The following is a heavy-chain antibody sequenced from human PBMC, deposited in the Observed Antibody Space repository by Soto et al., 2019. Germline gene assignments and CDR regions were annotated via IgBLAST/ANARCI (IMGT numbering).Heavy chain of an antibody. CDR3: AKDLREMATIRPDY. CDR2: ISYDGIDK. V-gene: IGHV3-30*18. D-gene: IGHD5-12*01. Sequence: QVQLVECGGGVGQPGTSLRLSCAASGFTFSSFGIHWVRQAPGKGLEWVAVISYDGIDKNYGDSVKGRFTISRENSKNMVYLQMNSLRIEDTAVYHCAKDLREMATIRPDYWGQGVLVAVSS. J-gene: IGHJ4*02. CDR1: GFTFSSFG.